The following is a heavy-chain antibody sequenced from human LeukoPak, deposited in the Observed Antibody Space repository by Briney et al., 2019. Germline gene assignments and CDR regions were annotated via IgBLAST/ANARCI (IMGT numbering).Heavy chain of an antibody. Sequence: GGSLRLSCAASGFTFDDYGMSWVRQAPGKGQEWVSGINWNGGSTGYADSVKGRFTISRDNAKNSLYLQMNSLRAEDTALYYCARDSIFGVVINYMDVWGKGTTVTVSS. CDR2: INWNGGST. V-gene: IGHV3-20*04. D-gene: IGHD3-3*01. CDR3: ARDSIFGVVINYMDV. J-gene: IGHJ6*03. CDR1: GFTFDDYG.